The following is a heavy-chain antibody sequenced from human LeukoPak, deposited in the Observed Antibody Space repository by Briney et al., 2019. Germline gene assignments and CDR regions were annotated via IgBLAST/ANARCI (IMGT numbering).Heavy chain of an antibody. V-gene: IGHV3-23*01. J-gene: IGHJ4*02. CDR2: ISGSGGST. CDR1: GFTFSSYD. CDR3: AKDDVGVTPDY. Sequence: GGSLTLSCAASGFTFSSYDMHWVRQATGKVLEWVSAISGSGGSTYYADSVKGRFTISRDNSKNTLYLQMNSLRAEDTAVYYCAKDDVGVTPDYWGKGTLVTVSS. D-gene: IGHD1-26*01.